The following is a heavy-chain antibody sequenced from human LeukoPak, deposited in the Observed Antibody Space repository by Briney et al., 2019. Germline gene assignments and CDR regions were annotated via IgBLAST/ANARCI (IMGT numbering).Heavy chain of an antibody. D-gene: IGHD3-10*01. Sequence: SETLSLTCAVYGGSFSGYYWSWIRHPPGKGLEWIGEINHSGSTNYNPSLKSRVTISVDTSKKQFSLKLSSVTAADTAVYYCARVLYYGSGSYYQAPYYFDYWGQGTLVTVSS. V-gene: IGHV4-34*01. CDR3: ARVLYYGSGSYYQAPYYFDY. CDR2: INHSGST. CDR1: GGSFSGYY. J-gene: IGHJ4*02.